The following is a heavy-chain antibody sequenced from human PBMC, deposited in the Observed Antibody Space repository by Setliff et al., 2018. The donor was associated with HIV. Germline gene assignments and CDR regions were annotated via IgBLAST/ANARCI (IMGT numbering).Heavy chain of an antibody. CDR2: INPNSGGT. J-gene: IGHJ4*02. CDR3: AIDLVRDGYFDWPVDY. Sequence: GASVKVSCKASGYTFTGYYMHWVRQALGQGLEWMGRINPNSGGTNYAQKFQGRVTMTRDTSISTAYMELSRLRSDDTAVYYCAIDLVRDGYFDWPVDYWGQGTLVTVSS. V-gene: IGHV1-2*06. D-gene: IGHD3-9*01. CDR1: GYTFTGYY.